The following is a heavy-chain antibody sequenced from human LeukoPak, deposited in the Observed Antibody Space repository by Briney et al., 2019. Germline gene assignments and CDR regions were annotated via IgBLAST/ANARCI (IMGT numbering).Heavy chain of an antibody. V-gene: IGHV3-23*01. CDR2: ISGSGLST. CDR1: GFTFSSYA. Sequence: HPGGSLRLSCAASGFTFSSYAMSWVRQAPGKGLEWVSAISGSGLSTYYADSVKGRFSISRDNPKNTLYLQMNSLRAEDTAVYYCAKAYTSGSYFIDGAFDIWGQGTTVTASS. D-gene: IGHD3-10*01. CDR3: AKAYTSGSYFIDGAFDI. J-gene: IGHJ3*02.